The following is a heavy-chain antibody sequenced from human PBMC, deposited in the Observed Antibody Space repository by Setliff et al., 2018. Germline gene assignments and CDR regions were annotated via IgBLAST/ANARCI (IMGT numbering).Heavy chain of an antibody. Sequence: PSETLSLTCAVYGVSFSDYYWGWIRQPPGKGLEWIAEINHSGSTNYNPSLKSRVTISVDTSKNQFSLKLSSVTAADTAVYYCARDMTTVTTFLYYYYGMDVWGQGTTVTVSS. D-gene: IGHD4-17*01. CDR2: INHSGST. V-gene: IGHV4-34*01. CDR1: GVSFSDYY. CDR3: ARDMTTVTTFLYYYYGMDV. J-gene: IGHJ6*02.